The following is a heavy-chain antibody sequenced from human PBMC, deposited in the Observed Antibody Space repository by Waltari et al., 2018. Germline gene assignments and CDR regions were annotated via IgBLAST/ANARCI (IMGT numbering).Heavy chain of an antibody. D-gene: IGHD3-10*01. J-gene: IGHJ6*02. CDR2: IYTSGST. V-gene: IGHV4-61*02. CDR3: ASALWFGESDYYGMDV. Sequence: QVQLQESGPGLVKPSQTLSLTCTVSGGSISSGSYYWSWIRQPAGKGLEWIGRIYTSGSTNYNPSLKSRVTISGDTSKNQFSLKLSSVTAADTAVYYCASALWFGESDYYGMDVWGQGTTVTVSS. CDR1: GGSISSGSYY.